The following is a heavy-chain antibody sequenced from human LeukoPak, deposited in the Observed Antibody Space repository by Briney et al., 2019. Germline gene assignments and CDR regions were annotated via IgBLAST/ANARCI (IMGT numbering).Heavy chain of an antibody. Sequence: SETLSLTCTVSGGSISSYYWSWIRQPPGKGLEWIGYIYYSGSTNYNPSLKSRVTISVDTSKNQFSLKLSSVTAADAAVYYCASTPPTEDYYYGMDVWGQGTTVTVSS. J-gene: IGHJ6*02. CDR3: ASTPPTEDYYYGMDV. V-gene: IGHV4-59*01. CDR2: IYYSGST. CDR1: GGSISSYY.